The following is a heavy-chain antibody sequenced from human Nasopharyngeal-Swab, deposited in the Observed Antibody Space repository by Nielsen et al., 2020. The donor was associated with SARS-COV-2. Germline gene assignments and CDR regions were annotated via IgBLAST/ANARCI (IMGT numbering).Heavy chain of an antibody. CDR2: IYYSGST. CDR3: ARHRHRSSGNPHYFDY. Sequence: SETLSLTCTVSGGSISSSCYYWGWIRQPPGKGLEWIGSIYYSGSTYYNPSLKSRVTISVDTSKNQFSLKLSSVTAADTAVYYCARHRHRSSGNPHYFDYWGQGTLVTVSS. J-gene: IGHJ4*02. CDR1: GGSISSSCYY. V-gene: IGHV4-39*01. D-gene: IGHD3-22*01.